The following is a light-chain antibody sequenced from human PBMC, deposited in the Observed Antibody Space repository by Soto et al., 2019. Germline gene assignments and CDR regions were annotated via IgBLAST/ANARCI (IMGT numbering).Light chain of an antibody. CDR2: GAS. J-gene: IGKJ4*01. CDR3: QQYGSSPPLT. CDR1: QSVSSSH. V-gene: IGKV3-20*01. Sequence: EIVLTQSPGTLSLSPGERATLSCRASQSVSSSHLAWYQQKPGQAPRLLIYGASSRATGIPDRFSGSGSGTDVTLTISRLEPADFVVYYCQQYGSSPPLTFGGGTKVDIK.